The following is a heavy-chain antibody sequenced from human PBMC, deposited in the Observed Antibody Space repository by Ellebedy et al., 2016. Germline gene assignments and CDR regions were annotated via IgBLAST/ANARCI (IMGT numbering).Heavy chain of an antibody. CDR1: GFTFSSYA. D-gene: IGHD3-16*02. V-gene: IGHV3-23*01. CDR3: AKDQYDYVWGSYPGGY. J-gene: IGHJ4*02. Sequence: GESLKISXAASGFTFSSYAMSWVRQAPGKGLEWVSAISGSGGSTYYADSVKGRFTISRDNSKNTLYLQMNSLRAEDTAVYYCAKDQYDYVWGSYPGGYWGQGTLVTVSS. CDR2: ISGSGGST.